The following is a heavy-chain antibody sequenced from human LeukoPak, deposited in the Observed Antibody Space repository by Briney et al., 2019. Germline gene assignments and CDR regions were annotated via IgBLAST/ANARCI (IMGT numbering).Heavy chain of an antibody. CDR1: GFTFSSYG. CDR3: ARGGCGGDCYPLWYFDL. Sequence: GGSLRLSCAASGFTFSSYGMHWVRQAPGKGLEWVAFIRYDGSNKYYADSVKGRFTISRDNSKNTLYLQMNSLRAEDTAVYYCARGGCGGDCYPLWYFDLWGRGTLVTVSS. J-gene: IGHJ2*01. CDR2: IRYDGSNK. D-gene: IGHD2-21*02. V-gene: IGHV3-30*02.